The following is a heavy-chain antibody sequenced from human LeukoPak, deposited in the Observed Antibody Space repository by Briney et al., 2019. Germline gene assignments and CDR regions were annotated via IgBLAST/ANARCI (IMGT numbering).Heavy chain of an antibody. V-gene: IGHV3-74*01. CDR3: ARDEPGYSYGYPSFDY. Sequence: GGSLRLSCAASGFTFSSYWMHWVRQAPGKGLVWVSRINSDGSSTSYADSVKGRFAISRDNAKNTLYLQMNSLRAEDTAVYYCARDEPGYSYGYPSFDYWGQGTLVTVSS. J-gene: IGHJ4*02. CDR2: INSDGSST. D-gene: IGHD5-18*01. CDR1: GFTFSSYW.